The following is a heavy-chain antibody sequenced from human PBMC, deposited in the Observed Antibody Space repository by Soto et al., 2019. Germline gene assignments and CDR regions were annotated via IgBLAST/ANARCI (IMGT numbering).Heavy chain of an antibody. CDR3: ANDRRAGGNSAFYFDF. D-gene: IGHD3-16*01. V-gene: IGHV3-23*01. CDR1: GFKFSNYA. J-gene: IGHJ4*02. Sequence: GGSLRLSCAASGFKFSNYAMSWVRQAPGKGLEWVSLISATGGGTYYADSVKGRFTISRDNSHNTLYLQVHSLTAEDTAVYYCANDRRAGGNSAFYFDFWGQGALVTVSS. CDR2: ISATGGGT.